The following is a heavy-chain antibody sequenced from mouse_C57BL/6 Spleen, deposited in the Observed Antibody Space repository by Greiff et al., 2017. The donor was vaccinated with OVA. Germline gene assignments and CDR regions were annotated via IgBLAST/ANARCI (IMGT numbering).Heavy chain of an antibody. J-gene: IGHJ3*01. CDR3: ARDYVSSTWFAY. CDR1: GYTFTSYG. V-gene: IGHV1-81*01. CDR2: IYPRSGNT. Sequence: QVQLQQSGAELARPGASVKLSCKASGYTFTSYGISWVKQRTGQGLEWIGEIYPRSGNTYYNEKFKGKATLTADKSSSTAYMALRSLTSVDSAVYFCARDYVSSTWFAYWGQGTLVTVSA. D-gene: IGHD1-1*01.